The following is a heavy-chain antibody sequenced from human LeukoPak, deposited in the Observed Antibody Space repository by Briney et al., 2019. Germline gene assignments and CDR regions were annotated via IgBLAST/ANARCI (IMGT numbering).Heavy chain of an antibody. CDR3: AREGAVAGTDFDY. V-gene: IGHV1-46*01. D-gene: IGHD6-19*01. CDR2: INPSGGST. J-gene: IGHJ4*02. CDR1: GYTFTSYY. Sequence: ASVKVSCKASGYTFTSYYMHWVRQAPGQGLEWTGIINPSGGSTSYAQKFQGRVTMTRDTSTSTVYIELSSLRSEDTAVYYRAREGAVAGTDFDYWGQGTLVTVSS.